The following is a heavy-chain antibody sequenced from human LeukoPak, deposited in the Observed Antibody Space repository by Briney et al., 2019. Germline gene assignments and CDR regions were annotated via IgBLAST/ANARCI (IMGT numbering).Heavy chain of an antibody. CDR1: GFTFSDYY. J-gene: IGHJ4*02. CDR3: AKDTYGDYDYYFDY. CDR2: ISSSGSTI. Sequence: GGSLRLSCAASGFTFSDYYMSWIRQAPGKGLEWVSYISSSGSTIYYADSVKGRFTISRDNAKNSLYLQMNSLRAEDTALYYCAKDTYGDYDYYFDYWGQGTLVTVSS. D-gene: IGHD4-17*01. V-gene: IGHV3-11*01.